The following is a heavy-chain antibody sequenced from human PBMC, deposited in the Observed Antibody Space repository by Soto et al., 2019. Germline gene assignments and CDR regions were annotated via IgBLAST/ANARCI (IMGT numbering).Heavy chain of an antibody. V-gene: IGHV4-59*01. CDR2: IYYSGST. D-gene: IGHD3-10*01. Sequence: QVQLQESGPGLVKPSETLSLTCTVSGGSISSYYWSWIRQPPGKGLEWIGYIYYSGSTNYNPSLKSRVTISVDTSKNQFSLKLSSVTAADTAVYYCARGNYGSGSYSRFDPWGQGTLVTVSS. CDR3: ARGNYGSGSYSRFDP. J-gene: IGHJ5*02. CDR1: GGSISSYY.